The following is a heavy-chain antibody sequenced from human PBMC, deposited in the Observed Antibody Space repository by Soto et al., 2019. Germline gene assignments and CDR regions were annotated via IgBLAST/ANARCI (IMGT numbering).Heavy chain of an antibody. V-gene: IGHV4-59*01. D-gene: IGHD6-6*01. CDR2: IYYSGST. CDR3: ARDIDWYTSSSGFDY. CDR1: GGSISSYY. J-gene: IGHJ4*02. Sequence: NPSETLSLTCTVSGGSISSYYWSWIRQPPGKGLEWIGYIYYSGSTNYNPSLKSRVTISVDTSKNQFSLKLSSVTAADTAVYHCARDIDWYTSSSGFDYWGQGTLVTVSS.